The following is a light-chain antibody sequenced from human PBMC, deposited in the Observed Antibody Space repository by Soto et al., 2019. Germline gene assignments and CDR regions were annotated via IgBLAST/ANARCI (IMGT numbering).Light chain of an antibody. V-gene: IGLV2-14*01. CDR1: SSDVGGYTY. J-gene: IGLJ1*01. Sequence: QSALTQPASLPGSPGQPITISCTGTSSDVGGYTYVSWYQQHPGKAPKLMIYDVSKRPSGVSNRFSGSKSGNTASLTISGLQAEDEADYYCSSYTSSSLYVFGAGTKLTVL. CDR2: DVS. CDR3: SSYTSSSLYV.